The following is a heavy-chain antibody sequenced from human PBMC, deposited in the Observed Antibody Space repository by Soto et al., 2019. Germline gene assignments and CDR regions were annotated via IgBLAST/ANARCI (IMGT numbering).Heavy chain of an antibody. V-gene: IGHV1-18*01. J-gene: IGHJ3*02. Sequence: GASVKVACKASGYTFTSYGISWVRQAPGQGLEWMGWISAYNGNTNYAQKLQGRVTMTTDTSTSTAYMELRSLRSDDTAVYYCARGLPSSYDILTGWRIGNAFDIWGQGTKVTVS. CDR1: GYTFTSYG. CDR2: ISAYNGNT. D-gene: IGHD3-9*01. CDR3: ARGLPSSYDILTGWRIGNAFDI.